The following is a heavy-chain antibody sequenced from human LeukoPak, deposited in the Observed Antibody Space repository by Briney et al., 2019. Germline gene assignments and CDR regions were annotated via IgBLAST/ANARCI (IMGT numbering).Heavy chain of an antibody. CDR2: IYHSGST. D-gene: IGHD6-19*01. CDR1: GGSISSGGYS. J-gene: IGHJ6*02. CDR3: ARDLQWLGPHYYYGMDV. Sequence: PSQTLSLTCAVSGGSISSGGYSWSWIRQPPGKGLEWIGYIYHSGSTYYNPSLKSRVTISVDRSKNQFSLKLSSVTAADTAVYYCARDLQWLGPHYYYGMDVWGQGTTVTVSS. V-gene: IGHV4-30-2*01.